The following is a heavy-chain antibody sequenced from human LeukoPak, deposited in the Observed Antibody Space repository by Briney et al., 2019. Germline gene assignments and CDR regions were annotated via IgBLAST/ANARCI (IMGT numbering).Heavy chain of an antibody. CDR1: GGSISSSSYY. V-gene: IGHV4-39*01. Sequence: SETLSLTXTVSGGSISSSSYYWGWIRQPPGKGLEWIGSIYYSGSTYYNPSLKSRVTISVDTSKNQLSLKLSSVTAADTAVYYCARRNYYDSSGTDYWGQGTPVTVSS. J-gene: IGHJ4*02. CDR2: IYYSGST. CDR3: ARRNYYDSSGTDY. D-gene: IGHD3-22*01.